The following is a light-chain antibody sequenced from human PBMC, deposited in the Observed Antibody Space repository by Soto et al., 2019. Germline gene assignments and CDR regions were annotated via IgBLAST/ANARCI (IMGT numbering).Light chain of an antibody. Sequence: EIVLTQSPGPLSLSPGERATLSCRASQSVSSSYLAWYQQKPGQAPRLLIYGASSSATGIPDRFSGSGSGTDFTLTISRLEPEDCAMYYCHQYGSTPFTCGPGTKVDIK. CDR1: QSVSSSY. J-gene: IGKJ3*01. CDR3: HQYGSTPFT. V-gene: IGKV3-20*01. CDR2: GAS.